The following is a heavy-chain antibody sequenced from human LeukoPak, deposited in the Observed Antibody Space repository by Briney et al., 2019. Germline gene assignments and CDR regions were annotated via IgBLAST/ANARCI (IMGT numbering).Heavy chain of an antibody. CDR1: GGTFSSYA. V-gene: IGHV1-69*13. CDR2: IIPIFGTA. D-gene: IGHD2-21*02. Sequence: SVKVSCKASGGTFSSYAISWVRQAPGQGLEWMGGIIPIFGTANYAQKFQGRVTITADESTSTAYMELSSLRSDDTAVYYCAGASYCGGDCYGYFDYWGQGTLVTVSS. J-gene: IGHJ4*02. CDR3: AGASYCGGDCYGYFDY.